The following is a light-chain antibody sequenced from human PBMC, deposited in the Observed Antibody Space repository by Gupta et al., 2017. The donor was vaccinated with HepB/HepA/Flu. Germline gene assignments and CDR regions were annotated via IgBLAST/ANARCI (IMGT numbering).Light chain of an antibody. CDR3: QQYYSTPPWT. J-gene: IGKJ1*01. V-gene: IGKV4-1*01. Sequence: DIVMTQYPDSMAASLGERATINCKASQSVLYSSNNKNYLAWYQQKPGQPPKLLIYWASTREAGVTDRFSGSGSGTDFTLTISSRQAEDVAVYYCQQYYSTPPWTFGQGTKVEIK. CDR2: WAS. CDR1: QSVLYSSNNKNY.